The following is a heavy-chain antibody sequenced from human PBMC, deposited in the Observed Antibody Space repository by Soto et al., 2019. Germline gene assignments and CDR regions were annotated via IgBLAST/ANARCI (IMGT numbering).Heavy chain of an antibody. CDR1: GYTFTSYY. D-gene: IGHD2-15*01. Sequence: QVQLVQSGAEVKKPGASVKVSCKASGYTFTSYYMHWVRQAPGQGLEWMGIINPSGGSTSYAQKFQGRVTMTRDTSTSTVYMELSSLRSEDTAVYYCARDRYCSGGSCYSGDYYGMDVWGQGTTVTVSS. CDR2: INPSGGST. J-gene: IGHJ6*02. V-gene: IGHV1-46*01. CDR3: ARDRYCSGGSCYSGDYYGMDV.